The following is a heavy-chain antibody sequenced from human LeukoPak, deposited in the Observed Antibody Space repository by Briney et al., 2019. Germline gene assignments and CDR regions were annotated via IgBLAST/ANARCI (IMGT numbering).Heavy chain of an antibody. CDR3: ARGYYYYMDV. CDR2: IYSGGST. J-gene: IGHJ6*03. V-gene: IGHV3-53*01. Sequence: QPGGSLRLSCAASGFTVSSNYMSWARQAPGKGLEWVSVIYSGGSTYYADSVKGRFTISRDNSKDTLYLQMNSLRAEDTAVYYCARGYYYYMDVWGKGTTVTVSS. CDR1: GFTVSSNY.